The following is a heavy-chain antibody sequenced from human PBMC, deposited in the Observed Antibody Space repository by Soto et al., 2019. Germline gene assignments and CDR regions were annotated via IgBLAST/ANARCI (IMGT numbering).Heavy chain of an antibody. D-gene: IGHD3-3*01. CDR2: ISGSCGAT. Sequence: GGSLRLSCGVSGCTFSSHAKSWVWQAPWKWMECVSGISGSCGATFYSDSLKGRCTISRDNSKKTLYLQMNGLRSEDTAVYYFALSPYDFWSHGKFYFDNWGQEXLVTAYS. CDR1: GCTFSSHA. CDR3: ALSPYDFWSHGKFYFDN. V-gene: IGHV3-23*01. J-gene: IGHJ4*02.